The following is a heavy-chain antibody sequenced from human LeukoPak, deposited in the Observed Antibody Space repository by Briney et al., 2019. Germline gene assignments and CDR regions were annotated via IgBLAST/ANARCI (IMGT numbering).Heavy chain of an antibody. Sequence: IPAETLSLTCTVSGGSISSYYWSWVRQPAGKGVEGMGYIYYSGSKNYNASLKSGETISVDTSKNQFSLKLISLTAADTAVYYCARMDHTQLAYYMDVWGKGTTVTVSS. J-gene: IGHJ6*03. CDR3: ARMDHTQLAYYMDV. CDR2: IYYSGSK. D-gene: IGHD1-14*01. CDR1: GGSISSYY. V-gene: IGHV4-59*01.